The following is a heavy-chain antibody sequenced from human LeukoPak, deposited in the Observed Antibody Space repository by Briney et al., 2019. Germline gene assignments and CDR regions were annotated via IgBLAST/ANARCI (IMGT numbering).Heavy chain of an antibody. J-gene: IGHJ6*02. Sequence: GASVKVSCTASGYTFTGYYMHWVRQAPGQGLEWMGWINPNSGGTNYAQKFQGRVTMTRDTSISTAYMELSRLRSDDTAVYYCARDRPIAVAGDYYYYYGMDVRGQGTTVTVSS. CDR1: GYTFTGYY. CDR3: ARDRPIAVAGDYYYYYGMDV. D-gene: IGHD6-19*01. V-gene: IGHV1-2*02. CDR2: INPNSGGT.